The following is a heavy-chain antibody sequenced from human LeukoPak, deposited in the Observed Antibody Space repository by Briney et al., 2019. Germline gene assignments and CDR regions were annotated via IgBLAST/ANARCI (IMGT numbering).Heavy chain of an antibody. J-gene: IGHJ6*02. V-gene: IGHV3-9*01. CDR1: GFTFDDYA. D-gene: IGHD6-13*01. CDR2: ISLNSVSI. CDR3: AKDSTAAVAGMDV. Sequence: GRSLRLSCAASGFTFDDYAMHWVRQAPGKGLEWVSGISLNSVSIGYADSVKGRFTISRDNAKNSLYLQMNSLRAEDTALYYCAKDSTAAVAGMDVWGQGTTVTVSS.